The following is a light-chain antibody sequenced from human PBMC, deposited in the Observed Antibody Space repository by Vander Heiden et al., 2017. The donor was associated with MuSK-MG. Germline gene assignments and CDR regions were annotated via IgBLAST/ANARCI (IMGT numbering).Light chain of an antibody. Sequence: IQVTQSPSSLSTSVGDRVTITCRARQGISRWLAWHQQKPGKAPKLLPYAASSLQLGVPPRYNGSGSGTDFTLTISSTQPENFATSDCQHANSFPPAFGGGTKVEIK. CDR2: AAS. J-gene: IGKJ4*01. CDR1: QGISRW. V-gene: IGKV1-12*01. CDR3: QHANSFPPA.